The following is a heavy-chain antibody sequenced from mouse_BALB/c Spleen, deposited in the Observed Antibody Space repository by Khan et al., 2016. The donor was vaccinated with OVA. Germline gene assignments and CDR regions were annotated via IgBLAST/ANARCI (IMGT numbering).Heavy chain of an antibody. J-gene: IGHJ2*01. V-gene: IGHV3-2*02. Sequence: EVQLQESGPGLVKPSQSLSLTCTVTGYSITSDYAWNWIRQFPGNKLEWMGFISYSGNTKYNPSLKSRFSITRDTSKNQFFLQLNSVTTEDTATYYCARVYGGDFDYWGQGTSHSLL. CDR2: ISYSGNT. D-gene: IGHD1-1*01. CDR3: ARVYGGDFDY. CDR1: GYSITSDYA.